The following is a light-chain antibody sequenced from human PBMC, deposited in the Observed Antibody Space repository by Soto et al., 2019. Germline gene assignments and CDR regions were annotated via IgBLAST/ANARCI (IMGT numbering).Light chain of an antibody. Sequence: QSALTQPASVSGSPGQSITISCTGTSSDVGSYNLVSWYQQHPGKAPKLMIYEGSKRPSGVSNRFSGSKSGNTASLTISGLQAEDEADYSCCSYAGSSTSYVFGTGTKVTVL. V-gene: IGLV2-23*01. CDR2: EGS. CDR1: SSDVGSYNL. CDR3: CSYAGSSTSYV. J-gene: IGLJ1*01.